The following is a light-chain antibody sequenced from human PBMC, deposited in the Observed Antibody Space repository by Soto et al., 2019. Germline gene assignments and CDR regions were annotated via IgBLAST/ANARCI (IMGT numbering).Light chain of an antibody. V-gene: IGLV2-14*01. Sequence: QSALIQPASVSGSPGQSITISCTGTSSDVGGYNYVSWYQQHPGKAPKLMIYDVSNRPSGVSNRFSGSKSGNAASLTISGLQAEDEADYYCSSYTSSSTYVFGPGTKLTVL. CDR2: DVS. J-gene: IGLJ1*01. CDR1: SSDVGGYNY. CDR3: SSYTSSSTYV.